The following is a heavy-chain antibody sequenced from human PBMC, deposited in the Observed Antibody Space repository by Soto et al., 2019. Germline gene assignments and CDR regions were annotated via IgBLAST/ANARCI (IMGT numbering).Heavy chain of an antibody. CDR3: AGRPYTSGLRLVP. CDR2: NYQSGVT. V-gene: IGHV4-30-2*01. CDR1: GDSYSISTYS. D-gene: IGHD6-19*01. J-gene: IGHJ5*01. Sequence: PSETLSRTCNMSGDSYSISTYSWSCIRQPPGKALQWIGFNYQSGVTSYNPSLASRVSISLDRSNNPCSLKRKPVTAADTAVSLRAGRPYTSGLRLVPWDPGTLVTVSS.